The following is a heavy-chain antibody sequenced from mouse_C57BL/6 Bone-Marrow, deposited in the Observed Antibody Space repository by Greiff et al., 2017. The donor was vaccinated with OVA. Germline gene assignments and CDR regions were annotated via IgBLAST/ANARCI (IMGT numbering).Heavy chain of an antibody. Sequence: EVKLQESGPELVKPGASVKIPCKASGYTFTDYNMDWVKQSHGKSLEWIGDINPNNGGTIYNQKFKGKATLTVDKSSSTAYMELRSLTSEDTAVYYCARFGVGKYFDVWGTGTTVTVSS. CDR1: GYTFTDYN. CDR3: ARFGVGKYFDV. CDR2: INPNNGGT. J-gene: IGHJ1*03. V-gene: IGHV1-18*01. D-gene: IGHD3-3*01.